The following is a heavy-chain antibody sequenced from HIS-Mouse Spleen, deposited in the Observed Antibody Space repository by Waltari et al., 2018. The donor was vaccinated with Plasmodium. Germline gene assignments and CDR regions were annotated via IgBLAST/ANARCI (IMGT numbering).Heavy chain of an antibody. Sequence: QLQLQESGPGLVKPSETLSLTCTVSGGPISSSSSYGGWIRQPPGKGLEWIGSIYYSGSTYYNPSLKSRVTISVDTSKNQFSLKLSSVTAADTAVYYCARGRGACFDYWGQGTLVTVSS. J-gene: IGHJ4*02. CDR3: ARGRGACFDY. CDR1: GGPISSSSSY. CDR2: IYYSGST. D-gene: IGHD3-16*01. V-gene: IGHV4-39*07.